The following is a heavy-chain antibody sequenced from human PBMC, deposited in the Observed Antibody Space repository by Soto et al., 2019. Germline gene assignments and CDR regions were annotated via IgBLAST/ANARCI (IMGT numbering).Heavy chain of an antibody. CDR3: ARGLRNYYDRSGLHY. J-gene: IGHJ4*02. Sequence: EVRMVESGGGLVQPGGSLRVSCVGSEFTFSNYEMNWVRQAPGKRREWVSNISYTGSTIYYAGSVRGRFTIARDNSKNSLYLQMNSLRAEDTAVYYCARGLRNYYDRSGLHYWGQGTLGTVSS. CDR2: ISYTGSTI. V-gene: IGHV3-48*03. D-gene: IGHD3-22*01. CDR1: EFTFSNYE.